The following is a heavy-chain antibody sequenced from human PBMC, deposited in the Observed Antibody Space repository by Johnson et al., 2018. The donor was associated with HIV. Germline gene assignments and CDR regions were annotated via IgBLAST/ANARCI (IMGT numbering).Heavy chain of an antibody. CDR2: ISYDGSNK. J-gene: IGHJ3*02. CDR1: GFTFSSYG. D-gene: IGHD3-3*01. Sequence: QVQLVESGGGLVQPGGSLRLSCAASGFTFSSYGMHWVRQAPGKGLEWVAVISYDGSNKFYADSVKGRFTISRDNSKNTLFLQMNSLKIEDTAVYYCTDYNFWTKRAFDIWGQGTMVTVSS. CDR3: TDYNFWTKRAFDI. V-gene: IGHV3-30*03.